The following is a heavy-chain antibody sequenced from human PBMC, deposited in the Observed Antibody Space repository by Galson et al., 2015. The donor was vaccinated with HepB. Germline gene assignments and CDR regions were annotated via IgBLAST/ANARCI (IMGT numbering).Heavy chain of an antibody. D-gene: IGHD2-2*01. CDR1: GFTFGDSG. CDR2: IRGRTYGGTT. V-gene: IGHV3-49*03. CDR3: TKETDCSGTSCYDS. Sequence: SLRLSCATSGFTFGDSGMGWFRQTPGKGLEWVGFIRGRTYGGTTEYAASVKGRFTISRDDSKSIAYLQMSSLQSEDTAVYYCTKETDCSGTSCYDSWGLGVLVTVSS. J-gene: IGHJ4*02.